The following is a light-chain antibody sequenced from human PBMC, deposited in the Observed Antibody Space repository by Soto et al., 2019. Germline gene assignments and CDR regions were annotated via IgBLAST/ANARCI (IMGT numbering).Light chain of an antibody. CDR3: MQAIQTPWT. CDR1: QSLLHGNGYNY. J-gene: IGKJ1*01. CDR2: LVS. Sequence: DIVMTQSPLSLPVTPGEPASISCRSSQSLLHGNGYNYLDWYLQKPGQSPQLLIYLVSNRASGVPDRFSGSGSGTDFTLKISRVEAEDVGVYYCMQAIQTPWTFGQGTKVEIK. V-gene: IGKV2-28*01.